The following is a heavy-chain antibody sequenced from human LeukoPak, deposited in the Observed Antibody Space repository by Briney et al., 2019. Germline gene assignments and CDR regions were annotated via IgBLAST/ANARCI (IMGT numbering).Heavy chain of an antibody. CDR1: GFTFSSYA. CDR2: ISGSGGST. V-gene: IGHV3-23*01. Sequence: GGSLRLSGAASGFTFSSYAMSWVRQAPGKGLEWVSAISGSGGSTYYADSVKGRFTISRDNSKNTLYLQMNSLRAEDTAVYYCAKDSSGSDSHYWGQGTLVTVSS. J-gene: IGHJ4*02. D-gene: IGHD6-19*01. CDR3: AKDSSGSDSHY.